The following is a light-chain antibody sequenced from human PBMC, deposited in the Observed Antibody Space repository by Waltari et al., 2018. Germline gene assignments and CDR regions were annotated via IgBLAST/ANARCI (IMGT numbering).Light chain of an antibody. CDR3: PQYDNLPPFT. CDR2: DAS. Sequence: DIQMTQSPSSLSASVGDRVTITCQASQDISNYLNWYQQKPGKAPKLLIYDASNLETGVPSRFSGSGSWTELTFTIGRLQPADIATYYCPQYDNLPPFTVGQGSRLEIK. J-gene: IGKJ5*01. V-gene: IGKV1-33*01. CDR1: QDISNY.